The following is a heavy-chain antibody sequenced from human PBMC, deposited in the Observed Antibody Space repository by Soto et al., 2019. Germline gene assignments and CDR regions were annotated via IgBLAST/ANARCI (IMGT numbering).Heavy chain of an antibody. CDR1: GYSFISSW. V-gene: IGHV5-51*01. J-gene: IGHJ4*02. Sequence: GESLKISCQASGYSFISSWIGWVRQRPGKGLEWMGIIYPGDSDTRYSPSFQGQVTISADKSTSTAYLQWSSLKASDTATYYCARMMAACGTAFDYWGQGAMVTVSS. CDR3: ARMMAACGTAFDY. CDR2: IYPGDSDT. D-gene: IGHD1-26*01.